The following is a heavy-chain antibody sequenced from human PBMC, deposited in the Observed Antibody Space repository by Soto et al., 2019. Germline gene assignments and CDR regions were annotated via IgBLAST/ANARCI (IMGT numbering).Heavy chain of an antibody. J-gene: IGHJ5*02. Sequence: SETLSLTCTVSGGSVSSGSYYWSWIRQPPGKGLEWIGYIYYSGSTNYNPSLKSRVTISVDTSKNQFSLKLSSVTAADTAVYYCARDINAGTDYYDSSGYPVDWFDPWGQGTLVTVSS. CDR3: ARDINAGTDYYDSSGYPVDWFDP. D-gene: IGHD3-22*01. CDR2: IYYSGST. V-gene: IGHV4-61*01. CDR1: GGSVSSGSYY.